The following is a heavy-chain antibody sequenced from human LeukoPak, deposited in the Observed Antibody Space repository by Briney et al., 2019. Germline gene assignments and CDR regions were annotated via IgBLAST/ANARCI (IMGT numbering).Heavy chain of an antibody. V-gene: IGHV4-4*02. CDR3: ARGVGYSGYDLIGGNWFDP. D-gene: IGHD5-12*01. J-gene: IGHJ5*02. CDR2: IYHSGST. Sequence: SETLSLTCAVSGGSISSSNWWSWVRQPPGKGLEWIGEIYHSGSTNYNPSLKSRVTISVDTSKNQFSLKLSSVTAADTAVYYCARGVGYSGYDLIGGNWFDPWGQGTLVTVSS. CDR1: GGSISSSNW.